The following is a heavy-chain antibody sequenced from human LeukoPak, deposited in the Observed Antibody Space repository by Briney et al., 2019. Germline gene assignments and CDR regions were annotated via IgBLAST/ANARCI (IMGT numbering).Heavy chain of an antibody. Sequence: GASVKVSCKASGGTFSSYAIGWVRQAPGQGLEWMGGIIPIFGTANYAQKFQGRVTITADESTSTAYMELSSLRSEDTAVYYCARVGAAAGNGYWGQGTLVTVSS. J-gene: IGHJ4*02. CDR1: GGTFSSYA. CDR2: IIPIFGTA. D-gene: IGHD6-13*01. V-gene: IGHV1-69*13. CDR3: ARVGAAAGNGY.